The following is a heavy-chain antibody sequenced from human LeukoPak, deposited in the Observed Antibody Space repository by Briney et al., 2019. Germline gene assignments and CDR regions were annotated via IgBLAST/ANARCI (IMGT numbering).Heavy chain of an antibody. J-gene: IGHJ4*02. V-gene: IGHV4-61*01. CDR1: GDSVSSDSYY. D-gene: IGHD6-13*01. CDR3: ARGGVAAAGTFDY. Sequence: SETLSLTCTVSGDSVSSDSYYWSWIRQPPGKGLEWIGYIYYSGSTNYNPSLKSRVTISVDTSKNQFSLKLSSVTAADTAVYYCARGGVAAAGTFDYWGQGTLVTVSS. CDR2: IYYSGST.